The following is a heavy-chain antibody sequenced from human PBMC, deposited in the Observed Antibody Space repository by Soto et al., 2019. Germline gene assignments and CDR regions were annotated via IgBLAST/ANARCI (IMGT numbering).Heavy chain of an antibody. J-gene: IGHJ4*02. CDR2: ISGSGGRT. CDR3: AKDQGSSWYEIDY. V-gene: IGHV3-23*01. D-gene: IGHD6-13*01. Sequence: EVQLLESGGGLVQPGGSLRLSCAASGFTFSNYDVTWVRQAPGKGLEWVSTISGSGGRTYYADSVKGRFTISRDNSKNTLYLQMNSLRAEDTAVYYCAKDQGSSWYEIDYWGQGTLVTVSS. CDR1: GFTFSNYD.